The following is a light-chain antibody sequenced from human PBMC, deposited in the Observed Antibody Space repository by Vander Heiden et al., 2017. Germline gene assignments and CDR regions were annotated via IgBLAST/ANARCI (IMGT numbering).Light chain of an antibody. CDR1: QSISTY. CDR3: QHADRNVQYT. Sequence: DIQMTQSPSSLSASVGDRVTITCRASQSISTYLHWFQQKPGKAPKLLIYAASSWQSGVPSRFSGSGYGTDFTLTISSRQPDDFAPYYCQHADRNVQYTFGQGTKIEIK. V-gene: IGKV1-39*01. J-gene: IGKJ2*01. CDR2: AAS.